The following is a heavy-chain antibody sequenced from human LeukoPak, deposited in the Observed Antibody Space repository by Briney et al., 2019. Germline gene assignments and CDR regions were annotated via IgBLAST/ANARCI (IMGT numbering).Heavy chain of an antibody. CDR1: GFTFSGSA. V-gene: IGHV3-73*01. CDR2: IRSKANSYAT. CDR3: TRQELDLQNSGSFDY. Sequence: PGGSLRLSCAASGFTFSGSAMHWVRQASGKGLEWVGRIRSKANSYATAYAASVKGRFTISRDDSKNTAYLQMNSLKTEDTAVYYCTRQELDLQNSGSFDYWGQGALVTVSS. D-gene: IGHD3-10*01. J-gene: IGHJ4*02.